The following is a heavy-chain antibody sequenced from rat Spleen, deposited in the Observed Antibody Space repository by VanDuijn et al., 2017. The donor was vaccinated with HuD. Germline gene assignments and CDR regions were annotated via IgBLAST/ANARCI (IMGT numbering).Heavy chain of an antibody. J-gene: IGHJ4*01. CDR2: ISYGDRSGHSST. D-gene: IGHD5-1*01. CDR3: TTDRPGALMDA. Sequence: EVQLVESDGGLVQPGRSQKLSCAASGFTFSDYGMAWVRQGPTKGLEWVATISYGDRSGHSSTYYRDSVKGRFTIARDNAKSTLNLQMDSLRSEDTATYYCTTDRPGALMDAWGQGVSVTVSS. CDR1: GFTFSDYG. V-gene: IGHV5-29*01.